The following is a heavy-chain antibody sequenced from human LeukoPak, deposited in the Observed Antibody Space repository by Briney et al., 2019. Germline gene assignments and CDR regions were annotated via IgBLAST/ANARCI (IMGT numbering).Heavy chain of an antibody. J-gene: IGHJ4*02. CDR1: GFTFRNYG. CDR2: ILGGAGST. D-gene: IGHD2-2*01. CDR3: AHGTMYQLDY. Sequence: GESLRLSCAASGFTFRNYGMHWVRQAPGKGLEWVSGILGGAGSTYYADSVKGRFTISRDNSKNTLYLQMNSLRAEDTAVYYCAHGTMYQLDYWGQGTLVTVSS. V-gene: IGHV3-23*01.